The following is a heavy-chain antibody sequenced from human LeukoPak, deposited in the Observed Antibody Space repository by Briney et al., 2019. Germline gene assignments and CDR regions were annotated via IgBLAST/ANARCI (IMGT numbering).Heavy chain of an antibody. V-gene: IGHV3-33*01. J-gene: IGHJ4*02. CDR3: AREIFGSGSYSDY. CDR1: GFSFSTYA. CDR2: IWHDASHT. D-gene: IGHD3-10*01. Sequence: GGSLRRSCAASGFSFSTYAMHWVRQAPGKGLEWVALIWHDASHTFYTDSVKGRFTISRDNSKNTVYLQMNSLGGEDTAVYYCAREIFGSGSYSDYWGQGTLVTVSS.